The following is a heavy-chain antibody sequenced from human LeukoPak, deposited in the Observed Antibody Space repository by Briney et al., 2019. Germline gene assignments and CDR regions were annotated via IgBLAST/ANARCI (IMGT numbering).Heavy chain of an antibody. CDR2: ISTRGSSR. J-gene: IGHJ4*02. Sequence: GGSLRLSCTTSGFTFSSYEMNWVRQAPGKGLEWVSEISTRGSSRYYADSVKGRFTISRDNARNSLYLQMNSLRAEDTAVYYCARDLMTTVTRDYWGQGTLVTVSS. CDR1: GFTFSSYE. V-gene: IGHV3-48*03. CDR3: ARDLMTTVTRDY. D-gene: IGHD4-17*01.